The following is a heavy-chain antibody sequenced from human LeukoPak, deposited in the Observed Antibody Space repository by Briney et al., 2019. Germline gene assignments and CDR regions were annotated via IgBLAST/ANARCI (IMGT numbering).Heavy chain of an antibody. J-gene: IGHJ4*02. CDR2: ISSSSSYI. Sequence: KPGGSLRLSCAASGFTFSSYSMNWVRQAPGKGLEWVSSISSSSSYIYYADSVKGRFTISRDNAKNSLYLQMNSLRDEDTAVYYCVRLVGSRSCSGGTCYSDYWGQGTLVTVSS. D-gene: IGHD2-15*01. V-gene: IGHV3-21*01. CDR3: VRLVGSRSCSGGTCYSDY. CDR1: GFTFSSYS.